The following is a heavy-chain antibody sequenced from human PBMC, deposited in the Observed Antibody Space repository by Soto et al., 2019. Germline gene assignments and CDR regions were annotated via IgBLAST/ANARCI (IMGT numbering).Heavy chain of an antibody. V-gene: IGHV1-69*02. CDR3: ASSHLYYYDSSGYFLDY. D-gene: IGHD3-22*01. Sequence: GASVKVSCKASGGTFSSYTISWVRQAPGQGLEWMGRIIPILGIANYAQKFQGGVTITADKSTSTAYMELSSLRSEDTAVYYCASSHLYYYDSSGYFLDYWGQGTLVTVSS. CDR2: IIPILGIA. J-gene: IGHJ4*02. CDR1: GGTFSSYT.